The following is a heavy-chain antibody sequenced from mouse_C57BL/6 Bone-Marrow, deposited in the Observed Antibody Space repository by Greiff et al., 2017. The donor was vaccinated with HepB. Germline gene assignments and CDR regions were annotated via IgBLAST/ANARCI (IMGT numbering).Heavy chain of an antibody. CDR1: GYTFTSYG. D-gene: IGHD2-3*01. Sequence: VQLQESGAELARPGASVKLSCKASGYTFTSYGISWVKQRTGQGLEWIGEIYPRSGNTYYNEKFKGKATLTADKSSSTAYMELRSLTSEDSAVYFCARGNGYFLFDYWGQGTTLTVSS. J-gene: IGHJ2*01. CDR3: ARGNGYFLFDY. CDR2: IYPRSGNT. V-gene: IGHV1-81*01.